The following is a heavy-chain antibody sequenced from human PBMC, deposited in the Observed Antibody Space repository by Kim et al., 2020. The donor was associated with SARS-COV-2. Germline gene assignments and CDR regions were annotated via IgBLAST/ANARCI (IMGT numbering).Heavy chain of an antibody. CDR3: ARLYYYDSSGYYPNDYYGMDV. D-gene: IGHD3-22*01. Sequence: SETLSLTCTVSGGSISSYYWSWIRQPPGKGLEWIGYIYYSGSTNYNPSLKSRVTISVDTSKNQFSLKLSSVTAADTAVYYCARLYYYDSSGYYPNDYYGMDVWGQGTTVTVSS. J-gene: IGHJ6*02. V-gene: IGHV4-59*08. CDR1: GGSISSYY. CDR2: IYYSGST.